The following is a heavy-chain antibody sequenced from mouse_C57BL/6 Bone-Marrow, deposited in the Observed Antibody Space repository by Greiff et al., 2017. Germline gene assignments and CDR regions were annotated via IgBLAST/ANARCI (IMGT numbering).Heavy chain of an antibody. J-gene: IGHJ4*01. D-gene: IGHD2-4*01. Sequence: EVKLVESGGGLVKPGGSLKLSCAASGFTFSDYGMHWFRQAPEKGLEWVAYISSGSSTIYYADTVKGRFTISRDNAKNTLFLQMTSLRSEDTAMYYCERRAMIKDYAMDYWGQGTSVTVSS. CDR1: GFTFSDYG. CDR3: ERRAMIKDYAMDY. V-gene: IGHV5-17*01. CDR2: ISSGSSTI.